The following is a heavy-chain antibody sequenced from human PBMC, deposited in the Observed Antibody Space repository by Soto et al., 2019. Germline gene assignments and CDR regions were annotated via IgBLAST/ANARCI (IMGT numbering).Heavy chain of an antibody. CDR2: INDGYGNT. J-gene: IGHJ4*02. CDR1: GYTFSSYA. CDR3: ARDTGGGTFDY. D-gene: IGHD2-8*02. Sequence: ASVKVSCKASGYTFSSYAMHWLRQAAGQRLEWMGWINDGYGNTQSSQKFQDRVTISRDTSTSTAYMELTSLTSEDTAVYYRARDTGGGTFDYWGQGTLVTVSS. V-gene: IGHV1-3*01.